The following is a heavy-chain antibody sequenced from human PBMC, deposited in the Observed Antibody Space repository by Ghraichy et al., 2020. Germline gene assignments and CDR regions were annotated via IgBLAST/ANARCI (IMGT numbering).Heavy chain of an antibody. V-gene: IGHV1-46*01. CDR3: ARVHVEVATVNDDTRFYYDY. D-gene: IGHD5-24*01. Sequence: ASVKVSCKASGYVFTDYYIHWVRQAPGQGLEWMGVMNPSSGNTTYALNFQARFTIIRDTSTSTVYMELGSLRSEDTAVYFCARVHVEVATVNDDTRFYYDYWGQGTLVTVSS. J-gene: IGHJ4*02. CDR2: MNPSSGNT. CDR1: GYVFTDYY.